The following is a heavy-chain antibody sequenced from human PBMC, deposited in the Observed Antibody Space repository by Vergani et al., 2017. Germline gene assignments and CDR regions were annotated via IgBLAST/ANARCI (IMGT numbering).Heavy chain of an antibody. CDR3: VKDQPVLDE. Sequence: QVQLVESGGGVVQPGASLRLSFAASGFPFITSGMPWVRQAPGKGLEWVAFLQKDGLDKFYADSVRGRFTISRDSSQHALYLEMNSLSSEDTALYDCVKDQPVLDEWGRGTRVSVS. D-gene: IGHD3/OR15-3a*01. CDR1: GFPFITSG. V-gene: IGHV3-30*02. J-gene: IGHJ4*02. CDR2: LQKDGLDK.